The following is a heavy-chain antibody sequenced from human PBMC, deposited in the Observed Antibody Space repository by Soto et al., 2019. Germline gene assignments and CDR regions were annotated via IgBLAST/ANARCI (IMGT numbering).Heavy chain of an antibody. CDR2: ISSTTNYI. CDR3: ARESEDLTSNFDY. J-gene: IGHJ4*02. V-gene: IGHV3-21*06. Sequence: GGALRLSCAASGFTSTRYSMNWVRQAPGKGLEWVSSISSTTNYIYYGDSMKGRFTISRDNAKNSLYLEMNSLRAEDTAVYYCARESEDLTSNFDYWGQGTLVIVSS. CDR1: GFTSTRYS.